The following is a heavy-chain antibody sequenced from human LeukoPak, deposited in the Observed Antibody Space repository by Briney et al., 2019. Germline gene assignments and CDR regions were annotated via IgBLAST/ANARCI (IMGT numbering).Heavy chain of an antibody. Sequence: SETLSLTFSFSGGSISRTRYRWGWIRQPPGKGLECIGTIYYNGNTYYAPSLKSRLTISVDTTKNQFSLKLSSVTAPDTAVYESVIYNDFGTTDFWGQGTLVTVSS. CDR2: IYYNGNT. CDR1: GGSISRTRYR. CDR3: VIYNDFGTTDF. V-gene: IGHV4-39*01. J-gene: IGHJ4*02. D-gene: IGHD4-17*01.